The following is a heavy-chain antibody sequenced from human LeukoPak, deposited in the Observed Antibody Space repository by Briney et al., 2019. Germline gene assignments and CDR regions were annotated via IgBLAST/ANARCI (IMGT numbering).Heavy chain of an antibody. V-gene: IGHV3-7*01. CDR1: EFTFSAYW. CDR3: ARHRSGGSPDDAFDI. Sequence: GGSLRLSCAASEFTFSAYWMSWVRQAPGKGLEWVADIKQDGSEKYYVDSVKGRFTISRQNAKNSLFLQMSSLRAEDTAVYYCARHRSGGSPDDAFDICGQGTMVTVSS. D-gene: IGHD2-15*01. J-gene: IGHJ3*02. CDR2: IKQDGSEK.